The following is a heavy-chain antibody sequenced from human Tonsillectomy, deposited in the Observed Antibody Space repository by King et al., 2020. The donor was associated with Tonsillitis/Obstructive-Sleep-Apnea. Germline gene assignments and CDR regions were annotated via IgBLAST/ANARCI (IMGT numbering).Heavy chain of an antibody. D-gene: IGHD3-16*01. Sequence: VQLVESGGGLVQPGRSLRLSCTASGFTFGDYAMSWVRQAPGKGLEWVGFIRSKAYGGTTEYAASVKGRFTISRDDSKSIAYLQMNSLKTEDTAVYYCTRDMTPSRWYMDVWGKGTTVTVSS. J-gene: IGHJ6*03. CDR2: IRSKAYGGTT. V-gene: IGHV3-49*04. CDR3: TRDMTPSRWYMDV. CDR1: GFTFGDYA.